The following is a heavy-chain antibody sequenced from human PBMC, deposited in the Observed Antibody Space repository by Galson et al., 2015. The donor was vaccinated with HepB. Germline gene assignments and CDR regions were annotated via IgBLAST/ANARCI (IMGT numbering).Heavy chain of an antibody. D-gene: IGHD6-19*01. V-gene: IGHV4-34*01. J-gene: IGHJ4*02. CDR1: GGSFSGYY. CDR3: ATSRMGYSSGWYGD. Sequence: TLSLTCAVYGGSFSGYYWSWIRQPPGKGLEWIGEINHSGSTNYNPSLKSRVTISVDTSKNQFSLKLSSVTAADTAVYYCATSRMGYSSGWYGDWGQGTLVTVSS. CDR2: INHSGST.